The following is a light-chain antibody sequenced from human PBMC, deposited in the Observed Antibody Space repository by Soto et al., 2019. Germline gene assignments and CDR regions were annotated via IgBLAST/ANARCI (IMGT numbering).Light chain of an antibody. J-gene: IGKJ4*01. CDR2: GAS. Sequence: DIQMTQSPSSLSASVGDRVTITCRASQSINTYLNWYQQKPGSAPKLLIYGASSLQSGVPSRFSGSGSGTDFTLTISSLQPEDFATYFCQQSYRSPLTFGGGTKVEIK. V-gene: IGKV1-39*01. CDR1: QSINTY. CDR3: QQSYRSPLT.